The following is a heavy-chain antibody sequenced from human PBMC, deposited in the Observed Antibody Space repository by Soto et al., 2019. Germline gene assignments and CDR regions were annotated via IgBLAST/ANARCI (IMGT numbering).Heavy chain of an antibody. D-gene: IGHD2-2*02. V-gene: IGHV5-51*01. CDR2: IYPGDSNT. Sequence: PGESLKISCKGSGYSFTIYWIGWVRQMPGKGLEWMGNIYPGDSNTRYSPSFQGQVTISADKSVSTAYLQWSSLKASDTAMYYCARQGYCSITACYTVDYWGQGTLVTVSS. CDR3: ARQGYCSITACYTVDY. J-gene: IGHJ4*02. CDR1: GYSFTIYW.